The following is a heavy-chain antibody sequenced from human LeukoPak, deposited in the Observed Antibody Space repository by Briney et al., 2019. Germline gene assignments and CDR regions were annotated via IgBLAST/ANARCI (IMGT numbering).Heavy chain of an antibody. J-gene: IGHJ5*02. CDR1: GYSISSGYY. D-gene: IGHD1-1*01. CDR2: IYHSGSS. CDR3: ARGRWNDGWDWFDP. Sequence: SETLSLTCTVSGYSISSGYYWGWIRQPPGKGLEWIGSIYHSGSSYYNPSLKSRVTISVDTSKNQFSLKLSSVTAADTAVYYCARGRWNDGWDWFDPWGQGTLVTVSS. V-gene: IGHV4-38-2*02.